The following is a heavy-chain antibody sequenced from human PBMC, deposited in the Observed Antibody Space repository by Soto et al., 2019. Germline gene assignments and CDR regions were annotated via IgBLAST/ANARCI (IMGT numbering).Heavy chain of an antibody. CDR2: IYYSAST. D-gene: IGHD3-22*01. CDR3: ARGGLDGFDI. J-gene: IGHJ3*02. V-gene: IGHV4-59*01. Sequence: PSETLSLTCIVSGGSISSYYWSCIRQPPGKGLEWIGFIYYSASTNYSPSLKSRVTISVDTSENQFSLKVNSVTAADTAVYYCARGGLDGFDIWGQGRMVTVSS. CDR1: GGSISSYY.